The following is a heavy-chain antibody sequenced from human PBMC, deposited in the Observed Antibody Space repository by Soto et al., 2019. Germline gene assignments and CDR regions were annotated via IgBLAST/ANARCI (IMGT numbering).Heavy chain of an antibody. Sequence: EXSVKVSCKASGGTFSSYAISWVRQAPGQGLEWMGGIIPIFGTANYAQKFQGRATITADESTSTAYMELSSLRSEDTAVYYCASLDTAMVNQVGYWGQGTLVTVSS. CDR3: ASLDTAMVNQVGY. CDR2: IIPIFGTA. J-gene: IGHJ4*02. D-gene: IGHD5-18*01. V-gene: IGHV1-69*13. CDR1: GGTFSSYA.